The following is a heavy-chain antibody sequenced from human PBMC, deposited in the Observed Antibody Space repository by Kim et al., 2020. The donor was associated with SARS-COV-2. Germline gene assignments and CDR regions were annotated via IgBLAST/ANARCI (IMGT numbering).Heavy chain of an antibody. V-gene: IGHV3-23*03. CDR1: GFTFSSYA. Sequence: GGSLRLSCAASGFTFSSYAMSWVRQAPGKGLEWVSVIYSGGSSTYYADSVKGRFTISRDNSKNTLYLQMNSLRAEDTAVYYCAKDFTPFTMVRGVTAALGYWGQGTLVTVSS. D-gene: IGHD3-10*01. CDR3: AKDFTPFTMVRGVTAALGY. CDR2: IYSGGSST. J-gene: IGHJ4*02.